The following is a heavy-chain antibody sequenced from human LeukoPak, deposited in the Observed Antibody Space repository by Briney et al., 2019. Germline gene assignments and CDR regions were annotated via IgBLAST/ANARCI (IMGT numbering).Heavy chain of an antibody. V-gene: IGHV4-59*08. D-gene: IGHD1-26*01. Sequence: SETLSLTCTVSGGSISSYYWSWIRQPPGKGLEWIGGIYYSGSTTYNPSLKSRVTISVDTSKNQFSLKLSSVTAADTAVYYCARQREGSFDPWGQGTLVTVSS. CDR2: IYYSGST. CDR3: ARQREGSFDP. J-gene: IGHJ5*02. CDR1: GGSISSYY.